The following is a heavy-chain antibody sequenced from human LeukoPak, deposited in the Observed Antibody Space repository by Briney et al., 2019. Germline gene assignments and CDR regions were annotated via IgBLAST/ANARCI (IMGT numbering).Heavy chain of an antibody. CDR2: IYYSGST. V-gene: IGHV4-39*01. CDR3: ARTYSGYDTLDY. CDR1: GGSISSSSYY. Sequence: SETLSLTCTVSGGSISSSSYYWGWIRQPPGKGLEWIGSIYYSGSTYYNPTLKSRVTISVDTSKNQFSLKLSSVTAADTAVYYCARTYSGYDTLDYWGQGTLVTVSS. J-gene: IGHJ4*02. D-gene: IGHD5-12*01.